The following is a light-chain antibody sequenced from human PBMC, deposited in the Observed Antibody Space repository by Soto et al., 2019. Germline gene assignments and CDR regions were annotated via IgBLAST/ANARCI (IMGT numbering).Light chain of an antibody. V-gene: IGLV2-14*01. CDR1: SSDVGGYNY. Sequence: QSALTQPASVSGSPGQSITISCTGTSSDVGGYNYVSWYQQHPGKAPKLMIYEVSNRPSGISDRFSGSKSGQTASLTISGLQTEDEADYFCCSYRSSNTLVVFGGGTKLTVL. CDR3: CSYRSSNTLVV. J-gene: IGLJ3*02. CDR2: EVS.